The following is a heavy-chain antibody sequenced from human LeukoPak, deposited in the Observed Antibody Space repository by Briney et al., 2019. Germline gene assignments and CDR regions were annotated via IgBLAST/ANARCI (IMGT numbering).Heavy chain of an antibody. V-gene: IGHV3-23*01. D-gene: IGHD2-15*01. J-gene: IGHJ4*02. CDR3: AKAGLCSGDSCYYFDY. CDR2: ISGSGGFT. CDR1: GFTFSTYA. Sequence: PGGSLRLSCAASGFTFSTYAMRWVRQAPGKGLEWVSAISGSGGFTVYADSVKGLFTVSRDNSKNTLYLQMNSLRAEDTAIYYCAKAGLCSGDSCYYFDYWGQGTLVTVSS.